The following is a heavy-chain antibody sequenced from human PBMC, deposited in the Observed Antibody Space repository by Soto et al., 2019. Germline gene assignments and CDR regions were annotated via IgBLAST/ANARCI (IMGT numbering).Heavy chain of an antibody. J-gene: IGHJ4*02. D-gene: IGHD1-1*01. Sequence: SETLSLTCAVYGGSFSGYYWSWIRQPPGKGLEWIGEINHSGSTNYNPSLKSRVTISVDTSKNQFSLKLSSVTAADTAVYYCARVSSGGSDYWGQGTLVTVSS. CDR1: GGSFSGYY. CDR3: ARVSSGGSDY. CDR2: INHSGST. V-gene: IGHV4-34*01.